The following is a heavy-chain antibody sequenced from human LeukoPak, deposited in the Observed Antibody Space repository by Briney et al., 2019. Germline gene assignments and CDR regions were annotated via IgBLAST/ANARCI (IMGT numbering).Heavy chain of an antibody. V-gene: IGHV3-48*01. J-gene: IGHJ3*02. Sequence: GGSLRLSCAASGFTFSSYSMNWVRQAPGKGLEWVSYISSSSSTIYYADSVKGRFTISRDNSKNTLYLQMNSLRAEDTAVYYCAKTYSSSWYDAFDIWGQGTMVTVSS. CDR3: AKTYSSSWYDAFDI. CDR1: GFTFSSYS. D-gene: IGHD6-13*01. CDR2: ISSSSSTI.